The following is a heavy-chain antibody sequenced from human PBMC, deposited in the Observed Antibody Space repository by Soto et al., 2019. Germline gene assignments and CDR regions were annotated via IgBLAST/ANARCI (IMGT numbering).Heavy chain of an antibody. D-gene: IGHD4-17*01. V-gene: IGHV3-48*01. CDR3: AKLTTMTPGM. Sequence: LRLSCAASEFTFSTYNMNWVRQAPGKGLEWLSYISSSSGTIYYADSVKGRFTISRDNAKKSLYLQMNSLRAEDTAVYYCAKLTTMTPGMWGQGTMVTVSS. CDR1: EFTFSTYN. J-gene: IGHJ3*02. CDR2: ISSSSGTI.